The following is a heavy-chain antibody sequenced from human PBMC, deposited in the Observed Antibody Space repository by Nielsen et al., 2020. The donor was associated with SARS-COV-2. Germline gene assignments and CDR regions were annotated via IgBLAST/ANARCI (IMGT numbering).Heavy chain of an antibody. Sequence: GESLKISCAASGFTFSSYSMNWVRQAPGKGLEWVSSISSSSSYIYYADSVKGRFTISRDNAKNSLYLQMNSLRAEDTAVYYCARDGSARQYYDFWSGYYTYFDYWGQGTLVTVSS. J-gene: IGHJ4*02. CDR1: GFTFSSYS. V-gene: IGHV3-21*01. CDR3: ARDGSARQYYDFWSGYYTYFDY. D-gene: IGHD3-3*01. CDR2: ISSSSSYI.